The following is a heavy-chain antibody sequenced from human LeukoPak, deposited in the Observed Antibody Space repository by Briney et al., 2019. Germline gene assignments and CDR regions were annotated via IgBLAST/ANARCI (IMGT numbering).Heavy chain of an antibody. Sequence: PGGSLRLSCTASGFTFGDYAMSWVRQAPGKGLEWVSAISGSGGSTYYADSVKGRFTISRDNSKNTLYLQMNSLRAEDTAVYYCAAGGWYKFDYWGQGTLVTVSS. J-gene: IGHJ4*02. CDR3: AAGGWYKFDY. CDR2: ISGSGGST. D-gene: IGHD6-19*01. V-gene: IGHV3-23*01. CDR1: GFTFGDYA.